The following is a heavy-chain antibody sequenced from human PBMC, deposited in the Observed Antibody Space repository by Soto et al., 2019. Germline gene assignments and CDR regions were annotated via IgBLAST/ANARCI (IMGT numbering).Heavy chain of an antibody. J-gene: IGHJ4*02. CDR2: SRDKGHSHTT. CDR1: GFTFSDHY. V-gene: IGHV3-72*01. D-gene: IGHD5-12*01. CDR3: ARGVVSTGYFDY. Sequence: EVQLAESGGGLVQPGGSLRLSCAASGFTFSDHYMDWVRQAPGKGLEWVGRSRDKGHSHTTAYAASVKGRFTISRGDSENSLYLQMNCLKTEDTAVYYCARGVVSTGYFDYWGQGTLVTVSS.